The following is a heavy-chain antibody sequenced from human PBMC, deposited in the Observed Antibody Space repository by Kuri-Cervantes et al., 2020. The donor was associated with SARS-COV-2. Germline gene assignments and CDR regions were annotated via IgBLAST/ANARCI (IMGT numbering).Heavy chain of an antibody. CDR2: ISAYNGNT. V-gene: IGHV1-18*04. Sequence: GGAVGVCGKASGHTFISYGIIWVRQAPVQGLEWMVWISAYNGNTNYAQKLQGRVTMNTDTSTSTAYMELRSLRSDDTAVYYCARESGSSGWYGFVYWGQGTLVTVSS. D-gene: IGHD6-19*01. CDR3: ARESGSSGWYGFVY. CDR1: GHTFISYG. J-gene: IGHJ4*02.